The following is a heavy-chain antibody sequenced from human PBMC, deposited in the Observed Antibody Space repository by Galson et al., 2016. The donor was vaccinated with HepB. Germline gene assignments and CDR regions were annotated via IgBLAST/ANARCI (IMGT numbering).Heavy chain of an antibody. Sequence: SVKISCKASGYTFTSYAISWVRQAPAQALEYLGWIDTSNGNTNYPQKFQDRVTLTTDTSTSTTYIELRSLISDDTAVYYCARHYSSTWPAGLIFDSWGPGTRVTVSS. D-gene: IGHD6-6*01. J-gene: IGHJ4*02. CDR1: GYTFTSYA. CDR2: IDTSNGNT. CDR3: ARHYSSTWPAGLIFDS. V-gene: IGHV1-18*01.